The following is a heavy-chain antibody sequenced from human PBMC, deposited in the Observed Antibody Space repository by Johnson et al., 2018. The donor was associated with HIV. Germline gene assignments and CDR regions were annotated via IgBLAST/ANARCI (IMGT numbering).Heavy chain of an antibody. Sequence: VQLVESGGDLVQPGGSLRLSCAASGFSISNYLMLWVRQAPGKGLEWVAVIHPDGSEKSYVDSVKGRCTISRDNAQNSVSLQMDSLRAEETAVYSCARDPEFGAFDVWGQGTMVTVSS. D-gene: IGHD3-16*01. V-gene: IGHV3-7*01. CDR3: ARDPEFGAFDV. CDR2: IHPDGSEK. J-gene: IGHJ3*01. CDR1: GFSISNYL.